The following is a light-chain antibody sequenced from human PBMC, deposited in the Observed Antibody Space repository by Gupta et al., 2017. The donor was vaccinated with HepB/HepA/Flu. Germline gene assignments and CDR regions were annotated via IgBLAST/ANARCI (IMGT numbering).Light chain of an antibody. CDR3: QQYDSYPRT. Sequence: TGDRVTITCRASQGISSYLAWYQQKPGKAPKLLIYAASTVQSGVPSRFSGSGSGTDFTLTISCLQSEDFATYYCQQYDSYPRTFGQGTKLEIK. CDR2: AAS. CDR1: QGISSY. V-gene: IGKV1-8*01. J-gene: IGKJ2*01.